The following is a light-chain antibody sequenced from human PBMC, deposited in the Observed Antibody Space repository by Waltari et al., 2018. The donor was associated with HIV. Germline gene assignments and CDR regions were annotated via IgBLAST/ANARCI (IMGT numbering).Light chain of an antibody. CDR2: DSS. J-gene: IGKJ1*01. Sequence: ANRMNKYPYSYSASTGERITITCRGSQDISTFLTWYQQKPGKAPKVLIYDSSTLQSGVPSRFKGKGSGTDFTLTISYLHSEDFATYYCQHYYSYPPWTFGQGTKVDIK. V-gene: IGKV1-8*01. CDR3: QHYYSYPPWT. CDR1: QDISTF.